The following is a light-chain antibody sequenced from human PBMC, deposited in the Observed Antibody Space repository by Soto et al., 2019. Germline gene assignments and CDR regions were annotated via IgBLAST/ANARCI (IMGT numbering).Light chain of an antibody. CDR2: WAS. V-gene: IGKV4-1*01. Sequence: DIVMTQSPDSLAVSLGERATINCKSSQSVLYSSNNKNYLAWYQQRPGQPPKLLIYWASTRESGVTDRFSGSGSGTDFTPTITRLQAEDVAVYYCQQYESTPPTFGQGTKLEIK. CDR1: QSVLYSSNNKNY. CDR3: QQYESTPPT. J-gene: IGKJ2*01.